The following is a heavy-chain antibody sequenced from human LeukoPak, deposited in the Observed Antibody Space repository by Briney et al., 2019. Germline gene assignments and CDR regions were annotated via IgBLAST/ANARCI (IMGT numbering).Heavy chain of an antibody. J-gene: IGHJ3*02. CDR2: IYYSGTT. CDR3: ARDLYSDVLTGDGAFDI. CDR1: GGSIIDGGYY. Sequence: SQTLSLTCAVSGGSIIDGGYYWSWIRQHPGKGLEWIGYIYYSGTTYYNPSLKSRVTISLDTSKNQFSLRLTSVTAADMAVYFCARDLYSDVLTGDGAFDIWGQGTMLTVSS. V-gene: IGHV4-31*11. D-gene: IGHD3-9*01.